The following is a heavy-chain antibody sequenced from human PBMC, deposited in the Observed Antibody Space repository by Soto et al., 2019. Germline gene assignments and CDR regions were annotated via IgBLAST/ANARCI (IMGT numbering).Heavy chain of an antibody. J-gene: IGHJ6*01. D-gene: IGHD3-16*01. CDR1: GFTFSTYA. V-gene: IGHV3-23*01. Sequence: EEQLLESGGGLVQPGGSLRLSCAASGFTFSTYAMAWVRQAPGKGLEWVSSISDSGSSTYYADSVKGRFTISRDNSKDTLYMQMNSLRVDDTAVYYCAGGISGWRYSRAYLLSYYYGMDVWGQGTTVIVSS. CDR2: ISDSGSST. CDR3: AGGISGWRYSRAYLLSYYYGMDV.